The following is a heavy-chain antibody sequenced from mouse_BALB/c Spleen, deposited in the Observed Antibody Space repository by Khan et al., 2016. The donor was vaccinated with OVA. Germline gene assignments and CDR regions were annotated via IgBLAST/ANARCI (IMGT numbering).Heavy chain of an antibody. D-gene: IGHD1-2*01. CDR3: ARRLYYGYYYAMDY. V-gene: IGHV1S29*02. CDR2: IYPYNGGT. Sequence: VQLQQPGPELVKPGASVKISCKASGYTFTDYNVHWVKQSHGKSLEWIGYIYPYNGGTGYNQKFKSKATLTVDNSSSTAYMELRSLTSEDSAVYYCARRLYYGYYYAMDYWGQGTSVTVSS. CDR1: GYTFTDYN. J-gene: IGHJ4*01.